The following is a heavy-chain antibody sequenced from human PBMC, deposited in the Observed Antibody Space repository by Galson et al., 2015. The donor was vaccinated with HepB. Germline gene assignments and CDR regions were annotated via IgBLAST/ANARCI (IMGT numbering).Heavy chain of an antibody. V-gene: IGHV3-23*01. CDR1: GFTFSSYG. CDR2: ISNSGGTT. D-gene: IGHD6-19*01. CDR3: ARVRSVAGTIGFDN. Sequence: LRLSCAASGFTFSSYGLTWVRQAPGKGLEWVSSISNSGGTTYYADSVKGRFTISRDISKNTLYLQMHSLRAEDTAVYYCARVRSVAGTIGFDNWGQGTLVTVSS. J-gene: IGHJ4*02.